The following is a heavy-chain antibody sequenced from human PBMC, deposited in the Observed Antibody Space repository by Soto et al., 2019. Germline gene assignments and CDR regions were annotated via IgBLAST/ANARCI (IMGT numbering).Heavy chain of an antibody. Sequence: GGSLRLSCAASGFTFSTYWMHWVRQAPGKGLVWVSRIKYDGSITTYADSVKGRFTISRDNAKNTLDLQMNSLGAEDTAVYYCTRYSGYGHDYWGQGTLVTVSS. CDR1: GFTFSTYW. D-gene: IGHD5-12*01. CDR2: IKYDGSIT. V-gene: IGHV3-74*01. CDR3: TRYSGYGHDY. J-gene: IGHJ4*02.